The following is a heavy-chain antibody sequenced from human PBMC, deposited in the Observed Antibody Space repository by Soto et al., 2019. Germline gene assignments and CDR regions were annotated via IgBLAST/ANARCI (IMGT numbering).Heavy chain of an antibody. Sequence: QVQLQQWGAGLLKPSETLSLTCAVYGGSFSGYYWSWIRQPPGKGLEWIGEINHSGSTNYNPSLKIRVTISVDTSKNQFSLKLSSVTAADTAVYYCARVYIVATFYYMDVWGKGTTVTVSS. CDR3: ARVYIVATFYYMDV. J-gene: IGHJ6*03. D-gene: IGHD5-12*01. CDR2: INHSGST. CDR1: GGSFSGYY. V-gene: IGHV4-34*01.